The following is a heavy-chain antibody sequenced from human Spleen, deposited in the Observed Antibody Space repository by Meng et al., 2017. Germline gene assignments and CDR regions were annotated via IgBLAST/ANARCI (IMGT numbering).Heavy chain of an antibody. CDR3: AREPYRSGHPPDY. CDR2: INPNTGGT. J-gene: IGHJ4*02. CDR1: GYSFRDYY. V-gene: IGHV1-2*02. D-gene: IGHD6-19*01. Sequence: ASVKVSCKASGYSFRDYYMHWLRQAPGQGLEWMGWINPNTGGTIYAQNFQGRVTMTRDTSISTAYVEVSSLTSDDSAVYYGAREPYRSGHPPDYWGQGTLVTVSS.